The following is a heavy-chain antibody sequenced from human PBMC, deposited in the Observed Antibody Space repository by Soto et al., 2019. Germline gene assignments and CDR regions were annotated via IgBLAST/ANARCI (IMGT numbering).Heavy chain of an antibody. D-gene: IGHD6-13*01. Sequence: SVKVSGKASRGTFSSYAISWVRQAPGQGLEWMGGIIPIFGTANYAQKFQGRVTITADKSTSTAYMELSSLRSEDMAVYYCASGSARQQLETYYYYYGMDVWGQGTTVTVSS. J-gene: IGHJ6*02. CDR2: IIPIFGTA. CDR1: RGTFSSYA. V-gene: IGHV1-69*06. CDR3: ASGSARQQLETYYYYYGMDV.